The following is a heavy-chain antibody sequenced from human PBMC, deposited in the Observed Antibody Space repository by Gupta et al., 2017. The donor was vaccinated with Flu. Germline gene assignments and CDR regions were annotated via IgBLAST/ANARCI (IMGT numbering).Heavy chain of an antibody. V-gene: IGHV4-31*03. D-gene: IGHD3-22*01. J-gene: IGHJ5*02. CDR3: ARGSVVTAATFGNFFDP. Sequence: QVQLQESGPGLVTPSQTLSLACSVSGDAIKSGGYYWNWIRQYQGKGLEWIGYIYYNGNTYYNPSLKSRVSMSLDTSKNRFSLKLTSVTAADTAVYYCARGSVVTAATFGNFFDPWGQGTLVTVSS. CDR2: IYYNGNT. CDR1: GDAIKSGGYY.